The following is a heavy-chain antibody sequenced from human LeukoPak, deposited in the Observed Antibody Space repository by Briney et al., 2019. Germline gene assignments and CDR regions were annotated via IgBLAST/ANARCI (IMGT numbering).Heavy chain of an antibody. V-gene: IGHV1-46*01. CDR1: GYTFTGHY. Sequence: GASVKVSCKASGYTFTGHYMHWVRQAPGQGLEWMGIINPSGGSTSYAQKFQGRVTMTRDTSTSTVYMELSSLRSEDTAVYYCAREVLDYYDSSGYSYWGQGTLVTVSS. CDR2: INPSGGST. D-gene: IGHD3-22*01. J-gene: IGHJ4*02. CDR3: AREVLDYYDSSGYSY.